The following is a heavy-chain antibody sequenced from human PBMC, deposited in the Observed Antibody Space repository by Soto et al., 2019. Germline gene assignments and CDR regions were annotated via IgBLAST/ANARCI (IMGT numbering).Heavy chain of an antibody. CDR3: ARHPDGY. V-gene: IGHV4-59*08. CDR2: IYSIGST. J-gene: IGHJ4*02. Sequence: SETLSLTCTVSGGSISGYYWSWLRQPPGKGLEWIGYIYSIGSTNYNPSLRSRGTISVDTSKNQFSLKLSSVTAADTAVYYCARHPDGYWGQGTLVTVSS. CDR1: GGSISGYY.